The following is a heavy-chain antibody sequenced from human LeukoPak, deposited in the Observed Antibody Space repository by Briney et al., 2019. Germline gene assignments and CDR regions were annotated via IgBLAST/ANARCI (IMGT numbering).Heavy chain of an antibody. V-gene: IGHV3-21*01. J-gene: IGHJ4*02. CDR1: GFTFSSYS. CDR3: AREGGYSYGSQTIDY. CDR2: ISNSSSYI. Sequence: GGSLRLSCAASGFTFSSYSMNWVRQAPGKRLEWVSSISNSSSYIYYADSVKGRFTISRANAKDSLYLQMNSLRAEDTAVYYCAREGGYSYGSQTIDYWGQGTLVTVSS. D-gene: IGHD5-18*01.